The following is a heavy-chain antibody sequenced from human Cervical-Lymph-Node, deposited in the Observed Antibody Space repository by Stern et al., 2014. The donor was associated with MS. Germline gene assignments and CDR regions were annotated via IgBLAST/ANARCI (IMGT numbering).Heavy chain of an antibody. D-gene: IGHD3-22*01. CDR3: AKVVGITGNFFDY. J-gene: IGHJ4*02. Sequence: EVQLVESGGGLVQPGGSLRLSCAASGFTFSNSAMSWVRQAPGQGLEWVSGISGRCGSTYYAYSVKCRFTIARDKAKNTLHLQMNSLRAEDTAVYYCAKVVGITGNFFDYWGQGTLVTVSS. CDR2: ISGRCGST. CDR1: GFTFSNSA. V-gene: IGHV3-23*04.